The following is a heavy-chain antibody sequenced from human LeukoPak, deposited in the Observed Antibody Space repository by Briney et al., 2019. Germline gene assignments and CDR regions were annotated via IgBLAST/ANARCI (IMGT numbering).Heavy chain of an antibody. CDR3: ARDPGGSYAYYYYYMDV. CDR2: ISSSGSTI. V-gene: IGHV3-48*03. J-gene: IGHJ6*03. Sequence: GGSLRPSCAASGFTFSSYEMNWVRQAPGKGLEWVSYISSSGSTIYYADSVKGRFTISRDNAKNSLYLQMNSLRAEDTAVYYCARDPGGSYAYYYYYMDVWGKGTTVTVSS. CDR1: GFTFSSYE. D-gene: IGHD1-26*01.